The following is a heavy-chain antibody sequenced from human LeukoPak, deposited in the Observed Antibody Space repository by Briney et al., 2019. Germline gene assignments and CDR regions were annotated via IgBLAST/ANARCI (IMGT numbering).Heavy chain of an antibody. CDR3: ARIYYDSGAYYRRAFDI. Sequence: PSETLSLTCTVSGGSISTYYWSWIQQPPRKGLEWIAYIYNSGSTNSNPSLKSRVTISVDTSKNQFSLRLSSVTAADTAVYYCARIYYDSGAYYRRAFDIWGQGTMVSVSS. J-gene: IGHJ3*02. CDR2: IYNSGST. CDR1: GGSISTYY. D-gene: IGHD3-22*01. V-gene: IGHV4-59*01.